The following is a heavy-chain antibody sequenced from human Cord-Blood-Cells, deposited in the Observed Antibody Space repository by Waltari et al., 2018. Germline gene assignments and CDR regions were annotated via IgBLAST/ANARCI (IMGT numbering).Heavy chain of an antibody. V-gene: IGHV3-30*02. D-gene: IGHD3-16*01. J-gene: IGHJ6*02. CDR2: IRYEGSNK. CDR1: GFTFSSYG. CDR3: AKDTSYGMDV. Sequence: QVQLVESGGGVVQPGGSLRLSCAASGFTFSSYGMHWVRQAPGKGLEWVAFIRYEGSNKYYADSVKCRFTISRDNSKNTLYLQMNSLRAEDTAVYYCAKDTSYGMDVWGQGTTVTVSS.